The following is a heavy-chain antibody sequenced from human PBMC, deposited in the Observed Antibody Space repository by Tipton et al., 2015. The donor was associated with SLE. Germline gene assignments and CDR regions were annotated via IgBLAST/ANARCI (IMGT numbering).Heavy chain of an antibody. D-gene: IGHD6-25*01. J-gene: IGHJ5*02. CDR1: GDSISSSSYY. CDR2: VYYRGNA. CDR3: AREGIGSKQLRDP. Sequence: LRLSCIVSGDSISSSSYYWGWIRQPPGKGLEWIGSVYYRGNAYYNPSLESRVTMSVDTSKNQFSLRLNSVTAADTAIYYCAREGIGSKQLRDPWGQGIRVTVSS. V-gene: IGHV4-39*07.